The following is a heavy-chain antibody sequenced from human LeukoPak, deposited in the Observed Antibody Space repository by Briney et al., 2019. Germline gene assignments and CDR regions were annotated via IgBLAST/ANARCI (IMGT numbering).Heavy chain of an antibody. D-gene: IGHD5-12*01. J-gene: IGHJ5*02. V-gene: IGHV1-8*03. CDR2: MNPKSGNT. Sequence: GASVKVSCKASGYTFTSYDINWVRQVTGQGLEWMGWMNPKSGNTGYAQKFQGRVTITRNTSISTAYMELSSLRSEDTAVYYCARDSGYDSDWFDPWGQGTLVTVSS. CDR1: GYTFTSYD. CDR3: ARDSGYDSDWFDP.